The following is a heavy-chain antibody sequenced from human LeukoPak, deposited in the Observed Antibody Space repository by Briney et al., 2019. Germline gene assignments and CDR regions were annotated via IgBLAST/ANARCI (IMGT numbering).Heavy chain of an antibody. J-gene: IGHJ4*02. CDR3: TKEHSSGWPTIDC. V-gene: IGHV3-43*01. CDR1: GFTFAEYS. CDR2: INRNGGAI. Sequence: GGSLRLSCSASGFTFAEYSMHWVRQAPGKGLEWVSVINRNGGAIQYADSVKGRFIISRDNSKNSPYLQMNSLRTEDTALYYCTKEHSSGWPTIDCGGQGTLVTVSS. D-gene: IGHD6-19*01.